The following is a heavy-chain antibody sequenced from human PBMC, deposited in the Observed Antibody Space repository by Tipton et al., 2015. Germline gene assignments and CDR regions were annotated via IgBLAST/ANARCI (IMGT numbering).Heavy chain of an antibody. CDR2: IYYSGST. CDR1: GGSISNYY. V-gene: IGHV4-59*01. CDR3: ARTDYSDDWYFDL. J-gene: IGHJ2*01. Sequence: TLSLTCTVSGGSISNYYWSWIRQPPGKGLEWIGYIYYSGSTNYNTSLKSRVTISVDTSKNQFSLKVDSVTAADTAVYYCARTDYSDDWYFDLWGRGTLVTVSA. D-gene: IGHD4-11*01.